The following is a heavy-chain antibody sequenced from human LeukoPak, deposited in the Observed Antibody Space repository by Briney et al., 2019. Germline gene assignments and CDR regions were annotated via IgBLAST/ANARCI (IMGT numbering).Heavy chain of an antibody. CDR3: ASLYCGADCYSGY. V-gene: IGHV3-48*03. D-gene: IGHD2-21*02. J-gene: IGHJ4*02. CDR2: ISGSGRTI. CDR1: GFTFSSYE. Sequence: PGGSLRLSXAASGFTFSSYEMNWVRQAPGKGLEWVSYISGSGRTIYYADSVKGRFTISRDNAKSSLYLQMNSLRAEDTAVYYCASLYCGADCYSGYWGQGTLVTVSS.